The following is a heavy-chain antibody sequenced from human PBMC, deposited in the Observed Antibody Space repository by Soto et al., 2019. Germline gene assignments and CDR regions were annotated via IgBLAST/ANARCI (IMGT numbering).Heavy chain of an antibody. CDR1: GYSISSGYY. CDR3: ARSGARITIFGVVIPYNWFDP. V-gene: IGHV4-38-2*01. J-gene: IGHJ5*02. CDR2: IYHSGST. Sequence: PSETLSLTCAVSGYSISSGYYWGWIRQPPGKGLEWIGSIYHSGSTYYNPSLKSRVTISVDTSKNQFSLKLSSVTAADTAVYYCARSGARITIFGVVIPYNWFDPWGQGTPVTVSS. D-gene: IGHD3-3*01.